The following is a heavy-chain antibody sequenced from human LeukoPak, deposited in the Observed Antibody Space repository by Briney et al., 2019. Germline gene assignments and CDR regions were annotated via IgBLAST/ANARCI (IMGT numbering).Heavy chain of an antibody. Sequence: ASVKVSCKVSGYTLTELSMHWVRQAPGKGLEWMGGFDPEDGETIYAQKFHGRVTMTEDTSTDTAYMELSSLRSEDTAVYYCARVLLDYDYSNYDDAFDIWGQGTMVTVSS. CDR1: GYTLTELS. V-gene: IGHV1-24*01. CDR3: ARVLLDYDYSNYDDAFDI. J-gene: IGHJ3*02. CDR2: FDPEDGET. D-gene: IGHD4-11*01.